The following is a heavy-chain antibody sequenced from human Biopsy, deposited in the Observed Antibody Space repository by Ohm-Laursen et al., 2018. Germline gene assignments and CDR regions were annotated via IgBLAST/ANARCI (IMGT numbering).Heavy chain of an antibody. CDR1: GFNLSAFA. CDR3: TRSAGYGYDY. Sequence: SLGLSCAASGFNLSAFALHWVRQASGRGLEWVGRIKKKSNNDETAYAESMKGRFSIFRDDSKSTSFLQMNSLKIEDTAVYFCTRSAGYGYDYWGQGILVTVSS. D-gene: IGHD5-12*01. V-gene: IGHV3-73*01. J-gene: IGHJ4*02. CDR2: IKKKSNNDET.